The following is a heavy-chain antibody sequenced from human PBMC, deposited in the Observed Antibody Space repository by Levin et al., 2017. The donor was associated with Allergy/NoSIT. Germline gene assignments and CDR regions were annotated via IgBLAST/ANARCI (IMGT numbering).Heavy chain of an antibody. Sequence: PSETLSLTCTVSGGSVSSGSYYWSWIRQPPGKGLEWIGYSHYSGSTNYNPSLKSRVTISVDTSKNQFSLKLNSVTAADTAVYYCARGYRSGGLYSFDYWGQGTLVTVSS. CDR1: GGSVSSGSYY. CDR2: SHYSGST. CDR3: ARGYRSGGLYSFDY. V-gene: IGHV4-61*01. D-gene: IGHD2-15*01. J-gene: IGHJ4*02.